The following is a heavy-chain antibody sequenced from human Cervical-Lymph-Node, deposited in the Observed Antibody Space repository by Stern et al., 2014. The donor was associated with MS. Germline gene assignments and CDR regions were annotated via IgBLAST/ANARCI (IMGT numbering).Heavy chain of an antibody. CDR2: INPNRGGT. J-gene: IGHJ4*01. Sequence: QVQLVQSGAEAKAPGASMKVSCRASGYIFTDYYLHWVRQAPGQGLEWLGWINPNRGGTNYAQNFQGRVTMTRDTSISTAYMELRWLGYADTAVYYCARGSGTAYDLRGDYWGQGTLVTVS. CDR1: GYIFTDYY. CDR3: ARGSGTAYDLRGDY. D-gene: IGHD3-3*01. V-gene: IGHV1-2*02.